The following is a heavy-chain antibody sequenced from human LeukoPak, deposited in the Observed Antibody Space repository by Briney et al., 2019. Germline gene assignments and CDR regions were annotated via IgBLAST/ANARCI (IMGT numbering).Heavy chain of an antibody. D-gene: IGHD6-19*01. CDR2: IRADGGVR. CDR3: ARDPLYGSGA. CDR1: GFTFSSSW. Sequence: GSLRLSCAASGFTFSSSWMSWVRQAPGKGLEWVANIRADGGVRNYVDSVKGRFTISRDNAKNSLYLQMNSLRAEDTAVYYCARDPLYGSGAWGQGTLVTVSS. V-gene: IGHV3-7*05. J-gene: IGHJ5*02.